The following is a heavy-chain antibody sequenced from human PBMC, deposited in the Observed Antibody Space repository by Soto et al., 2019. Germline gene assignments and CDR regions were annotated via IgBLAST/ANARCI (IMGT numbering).Heavy chain of an antibody. CDR3: ATWLGSGWYEDYYYYGMDV. CDR1: GYTLTELS. CDR2: FDPEDGET. Sequence: GASVKVSCKVSGYTLTELSMHWVRQAPGKGLEWMGGFDPEDGETIYAQKFQGRVTMTEDTSTDTAYMELSSLRSEDTAVYYCATWLGSGWYEDYYYYGMDVWGQGTTVTVS. D-gene: IGHD6-19*01. J-gene: IGHJ6*02. V-gene: IGHV1-24*01.